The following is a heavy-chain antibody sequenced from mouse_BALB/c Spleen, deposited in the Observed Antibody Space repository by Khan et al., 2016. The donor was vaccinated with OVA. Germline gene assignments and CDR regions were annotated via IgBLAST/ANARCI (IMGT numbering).Heavy chain of an antibody. CDR1: GYTFTIYG. Sequence: QIQLVQSGPELKKPGETVKISCKASGYTFTIYGMNWVRQAPGKGLKWMGWINTYTGEPTYADDFKGRFAFSLETSASPAFLQFNNLKNEDTATYFGARGGYNGTMDYWGQGTSVTVSS. CDR3: ARGGYNGTMDY. J-gene: IGHJ4*01. CDR2: INTYTGEP. D-gene: IGHD2-14*01. V-gene: IGHV9-3-1*01.